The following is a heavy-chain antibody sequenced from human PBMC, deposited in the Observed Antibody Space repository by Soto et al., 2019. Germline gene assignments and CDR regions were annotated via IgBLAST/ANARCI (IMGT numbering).Heavy chain of an antibody. J-gene: IGHJ5*02. D-gene: IGHD6-6*01. V-gene: IGHV3-23*01. CDR2: ISRNGADT. Sequence: GGSPRLSCAASGFTVSSYAMAWVRQAPGKGLQWVSAISRNGADTYYADSVKGRFTISRDNSKNTLYLQMNSLRAEDTAAYYCAKDSGIAARPSWFDPWGQGTLVTVSS. CDR3: AKDSGIAARPSWFDP. CDR1: GFTVSSYA.